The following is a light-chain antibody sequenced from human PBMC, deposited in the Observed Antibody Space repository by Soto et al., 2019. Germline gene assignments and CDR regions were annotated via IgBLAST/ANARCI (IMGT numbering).Light chain of an antibody. CDR1: KLGHKY. CDR2: QDT. V-gene: IGLV3-1*01. J-gene: IGLJ2*01. CDR3: QAWDTSTTAV. Sequence: SYELTQPPSVSVSPGQTASLTCSGDKLGHKYACWYQQKPGQSPVLVIYQDTKRPSGIPERFSGSNSGNTATLTISGTQATDEADYYCQAWDTSTTAVFGGGTKLTVL.